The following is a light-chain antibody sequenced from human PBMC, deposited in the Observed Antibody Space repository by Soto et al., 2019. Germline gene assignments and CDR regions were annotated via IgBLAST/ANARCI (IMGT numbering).Light chain of an antibody. CDR3: QQSYNTPIT. CDR2: RAS. V-gene: IGKV3-15*01. J-gene: IGKJ5*01. CDR1: QSINSN. Sequence: IVMTQSPATLCVSLGERAPLPCRASQSINSNLAWYQQKPGQAPRLPTFRASIRPAGFPARFSGSGSGTDFTLTISTLQPEDFPTYYCQQSYNTPITFGQGTRLEI.